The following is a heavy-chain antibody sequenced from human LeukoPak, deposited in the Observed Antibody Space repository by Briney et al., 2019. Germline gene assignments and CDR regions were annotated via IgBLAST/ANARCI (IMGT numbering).Heavy chain of an antibody. CDR1: GGSISSYY. Sequence: SETLSLTCTVSGGSISSYYWSWIRQPPGKGLEWIGYIYYSGSTNYNPSLKSRDTISVDTSKNQFSLKLSSVTAADTAVYYCARLRGYYFDYWGQGTLVTVSS. CDR3: ARLRGYYFDY. D-gene: IGHD4-17*01. CDR2: IYYSGST. J-gene: IGHJ4*02. V-gene: IGHV4-59*01.